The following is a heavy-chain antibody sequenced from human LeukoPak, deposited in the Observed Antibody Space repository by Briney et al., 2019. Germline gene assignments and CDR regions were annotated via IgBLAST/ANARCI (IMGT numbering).Heavy chain of an antibody. J-gene: IGHJ5*02. V-gene: IGHV4-38-2*02. CDR3: ARDRANIVVVPAAKGDWFDP. D-gene: IGHD2-2*01. CDR2: IYHSGST. CDR1: GYSISSGYY. Sequence: SETLSLTCTVSGYSISSGYYWGWIRQPPGKGLGWIGSIYHSGSTYYNPSLKSRVTISVDTSKNQFSLKLSSVTAADTAVYYCARDRANIVVVPAAKGDWFDPWGQGTLVTVSS.